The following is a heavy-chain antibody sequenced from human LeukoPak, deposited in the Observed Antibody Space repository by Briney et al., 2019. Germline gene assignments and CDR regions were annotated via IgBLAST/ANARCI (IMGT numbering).Heavy chain of an antibody. V-gene: IGHV4-34*01. D-gene: IGHD4-17*01. J-gene: IGHJ4*02. CDR1: GGSFSGYY. Sequence: SETLSLTRAVYGGSFSGYYWSWIRQPPGKGLEWIGEINHSGSTNYNPSLKSRVTISVDTSKNQFSLKLSSVTAADTAVYYCARGPDDYGDYGDPVSDYWGQGTLVTVSS. CDR3: ARGPDDYGDYGDPVSDY. CDR2: INHSGST.